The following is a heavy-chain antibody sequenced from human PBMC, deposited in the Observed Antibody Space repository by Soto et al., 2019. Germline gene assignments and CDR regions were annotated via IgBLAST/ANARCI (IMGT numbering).Heavy chain of an antibody. CDR3: ETHSLVLVTSGAFDI. V-gene: IGHV3-21*01. Sequence: PGGSLRLSCGASGFTFSSYSMNWVRQAPGKGLEWVSSISSSSSYIYYADSVKGRFTISRDNAKNSLYLQMNSLRAEDTAVYYCETHSLVLVTSGAFDIWGPGTMVPV. D-gene: IGHD2-21*02. CDR1: GFTFSSYS. CDR2: ISSSSSYI. J-gene: IGHJ3*02.